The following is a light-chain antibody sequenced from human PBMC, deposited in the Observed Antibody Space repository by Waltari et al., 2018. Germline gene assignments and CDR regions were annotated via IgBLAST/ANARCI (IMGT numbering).Light chain of an antibody. V-gene: IGLV2-14*01. J-gene: IGLJ1*01. CDR2: DVN. CDR3: CSYTRSSTYV. CDR1: RSDMGPYHS. Sequence: QSALPQPASVSGSPGQSIPISCTGTRSDMGPYHSLSWYQQYPGKAPKLMIYDVNKRPSGVSDRFSGSKSGNTASLTISGLQAEDEADYYCCSYTRSSTYVFGTGTQVTVL.